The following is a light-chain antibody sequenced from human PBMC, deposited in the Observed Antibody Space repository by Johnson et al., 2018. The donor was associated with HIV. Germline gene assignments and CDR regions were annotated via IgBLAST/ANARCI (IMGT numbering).Light chain of an antibody. V-gene: IGLV1-51*02. J-gene: IGLJ1*01. Sequence: QSVLTQPPSVSAAPGQKVTIYCSGSSSNIGNNYVSWYQQLPGTAHKLLIYENNKRPSGIPDRFSGSKSGTSATLGITGLQTGDEADYYCGTWDSSLSAYVFGTGTKVTVL. CDR2: ENN. CDR3: GTWDSSLSAYV. CDR1: SSNIGNNY.